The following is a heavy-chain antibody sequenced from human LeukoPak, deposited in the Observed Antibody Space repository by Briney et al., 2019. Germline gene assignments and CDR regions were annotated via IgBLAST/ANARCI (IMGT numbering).Heavy chain of an antibody. Sequence: GRSLRLSCAASGFTFDDYAMHWVRQAPGKGLEWVAVISYDGSNKYYADSVKGRFTIPRDNSKNTLYLQMNSLRAEDTAVYYCAKHKYSSSWYGLDYWGQGTLVTVSS. CDR3: AKHKYSSSWYGLDY. D-gene: IGHD6-13*01. V-gene: IGHV3-30*18. CDR1: GFTFDDYA. CDR2: ISYDGSNK. J-gene: IGHJ4*02.